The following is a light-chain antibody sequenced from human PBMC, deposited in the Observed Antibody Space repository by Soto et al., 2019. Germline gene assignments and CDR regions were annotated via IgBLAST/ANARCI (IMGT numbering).Light chain of an antibody. CDR2: DVT. CDR1: RSDIGGYDY. CDR3: SSYTSSNTLK. V-gene: IGLV2-14*01. Sequence: QSALTQPASVSGSPGQSITISCIGTRSDIGGYDYVPWYQQHPGKAPKLMIYDVTNRPSGVSNRFSGSKSGNTASLTISGLQAEDEAHYYCSSYTSSNTLKFGGGTKLTVL. J-gene: IGLJ3*02.